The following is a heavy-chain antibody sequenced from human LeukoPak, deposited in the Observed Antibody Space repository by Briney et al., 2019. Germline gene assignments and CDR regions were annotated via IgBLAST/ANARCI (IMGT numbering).Heavy chain of an antibody. J-gene: IGHJ4*02. CDR2: INPNSGT. CDR3: ARSPGSSGYVDY. V-gene: IGHV1-2*02. D-gene: IGHD6-19*01. CDR1: EYTFTGYY. Sequence: ASVKVSCKASEYTFTGYYMHWVRQAPGQGLEWMGWINPNSGTNYAQKFQGRVTMTRDTSITTAYMDLSSLRPDDTAAYYCARSPGSSGYVDYWGQGTLVTVSS.